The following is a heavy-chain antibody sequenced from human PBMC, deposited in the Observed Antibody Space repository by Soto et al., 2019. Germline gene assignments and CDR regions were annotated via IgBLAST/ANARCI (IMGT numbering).Heavy chain of an antibody. Sequence: QVRLVQSGAEVKRPESSVKVSCKASGGTFSNYAITWVRQAPGQGLEWMGGIIPVFGAANYAQKFQGRVTITADESTSTVYMELSSLRSEDTAVYYCARASDTTWYNWFDPWGQGTLVTVSS. V-gene: IGHV1-69*01. CDR1: GGTFSNYA. J-gene: IGHJ5*02. CDR3: ARASDTTWYNWFDP. D-gene: IGHD2-8*02. CDR2: IIPVFGAA.